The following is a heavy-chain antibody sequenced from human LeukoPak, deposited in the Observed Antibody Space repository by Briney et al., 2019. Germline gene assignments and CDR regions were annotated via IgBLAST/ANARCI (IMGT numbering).Heavy chain of an antibody. D-gene: IGHD5-18*01. Sequence: SETLSLTCTVSGGSISSYYWSWIRQPPGKGLEWIGYIYYSGSTNYNPSLKSRVTISVDTSKNQFSLKLSSVTAADAAVYYCARLRGYSYGQDWGQGTLVTVSS. CDR1: GGSISSYY. V-gene: IGHV4-59*08. CDR2: IYYSGST. CDR3: ARLRGYSYGQD. J-gene: IGHJ4*02.